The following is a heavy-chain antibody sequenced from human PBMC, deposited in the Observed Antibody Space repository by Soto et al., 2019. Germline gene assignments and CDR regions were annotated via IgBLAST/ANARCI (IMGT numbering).Heavy chain of an antibody. Sequence: SVKVSCKASGGTFSSYTISWVRQAPGQGLEWMGRIIPILGIANYAQKFQGRVTITADKSTSTAYMELSSLRSEDAAVYYCARELVVVITHDAFDIWGQGTMVTVSS. J-gene: IGHJ3*02. CDR1: GGTFSSYT. CDR3: ARELVVVITHDAFDI. CDR2: IIPILGIA. V-gene: IGHV1-69*04. D-gene: IGHD3-22*01.